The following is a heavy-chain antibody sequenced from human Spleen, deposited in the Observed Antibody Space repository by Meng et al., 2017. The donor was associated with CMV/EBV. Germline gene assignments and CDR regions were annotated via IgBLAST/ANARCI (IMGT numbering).Heavy chain of an antibody. CDR3: ASRYNWIYSPAIIDY. V-gene: IGHV3-30-3*01. D-gene: IGHD1-7*01. CDR1: GFTFSSYA. J-gene: IGHJ4*02. Sequence: SGFTFSSYAMHWVRQAPGKGLEWVAVISYDGSNEYYADSVKGRFTISRDNSKNTLYLQMNSLRAEDTAVYYCASRYNWIYSPAIIDYWGQGTLVTVSS. CDR2: ISYDGSNE.